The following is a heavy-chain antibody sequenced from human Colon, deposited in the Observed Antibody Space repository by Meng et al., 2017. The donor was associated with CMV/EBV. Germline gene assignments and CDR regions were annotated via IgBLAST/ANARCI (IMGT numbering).Heavy chain of an antibody. D-gene: IGHD2-8*02. CDR2: IHWDDDK. J-gene: IGHJ4*02. V-gene: IGHV2-5*02. Sequence: INFKGVGPALGQPPTTLSLTCAFSGFSLTRTWGGVAWVRQPPGKAPELLALIHWDDDKRYSPSLKNRLNITKDTSKNQVVLSMTDLDPADTGTFYCARHSLTILTDWGQGALVTVSS. CDR1: GFSLTRTWGG. CDR3: ARHSLTILTD.